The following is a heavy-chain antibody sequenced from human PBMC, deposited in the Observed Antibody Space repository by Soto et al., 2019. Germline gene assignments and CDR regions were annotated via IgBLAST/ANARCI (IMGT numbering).Heavy chain of an antibody. Sequence: EVQLVESGGGLVQPGRSLRLSCAASGFTFDDYAMHWVRQAPGKGLEWVSGISWNSGSIGYADSVKGRFTISRDNAKNSLYLQMNSLRAEDTALYYCAKGEMVYVPPGDDFDIWGQGTMVTVSS. CDR2: ISWNSGSI. CDR3: AKGEMVYVPPGDDFDI. D-gene: IGHD2-8*01. J-gene: IGHJ3*02. CDR1: GFTFDDYA. V-gene: IGHV3-9*01.